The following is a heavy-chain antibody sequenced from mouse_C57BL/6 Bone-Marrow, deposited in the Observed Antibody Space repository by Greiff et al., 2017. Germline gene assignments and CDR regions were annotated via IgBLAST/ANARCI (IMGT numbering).Heavy chain of an antibody. J-gene: IGHJ4*01. Sequence: EVQGVESGGGLVQPGGSMKLSCAASGFTFSSYGMPWVRQTPDKRLEWVATISSGGSYTYYPESVKGRFTLTRDKAKNTLYLQMSSLKSEDTAMYYCALLLRSMDYWGKGTSVTVSS. D-gene: IGHD1-1*01. CDR1: GFTFSSYG. CDR3: ALLLRSMDY. V-gene: IGHV5-6*01. CDR2: ISSGGSYT.